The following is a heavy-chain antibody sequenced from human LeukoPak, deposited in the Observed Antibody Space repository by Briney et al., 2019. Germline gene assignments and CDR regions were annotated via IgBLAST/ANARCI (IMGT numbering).Heavy chain of an antibody. CDR1: GGSISSYY. Sequence: PSETLSLTCTVSGGSISSYYWSWIRQPPGKGLEWIGYIYYSGSTNYNPSLKSRFTISVDTSKNQFSLKLSSVTAADTAVYYCARMSGWLDFDYWGQGTLVTVSS. CDR3: ARMSGWLDFDY. CDR2: IYYSGST. V-gene: IGHV4-59*01. D-gene: IGHD6-19*01. J-gene: IGHJ4*02.